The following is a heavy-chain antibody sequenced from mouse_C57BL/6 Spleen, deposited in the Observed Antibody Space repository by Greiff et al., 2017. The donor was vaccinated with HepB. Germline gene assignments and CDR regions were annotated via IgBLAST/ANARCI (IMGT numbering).Heavy chain of an antibody. CDR1: GYTFTSYW. CDR2: IDPSDSYT. D-gene: IGHD2-3*01. V-gene: IGHV1-59*01. J-gene: IGHJ3*01. Sequence: VQLQQSGAELVRPGTSVKLSCKASGYTFTSYWMHWVKQRPGQGLEWIGVIDPSDSYTNYNQKFKGKATLTVDTSSSTAYMQLSSLTSEDSAVYYCARDDLYDGYYVGFAYWGQGTLVTVSA. CDR3: ARDDLYDGYYVGFAY.